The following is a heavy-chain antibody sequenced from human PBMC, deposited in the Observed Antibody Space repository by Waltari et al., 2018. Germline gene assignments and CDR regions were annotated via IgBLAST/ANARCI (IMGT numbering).Heavy chain of an antibody. D-gene: IGHD5-18*01. CDR3: ARQPLHSYGTRHFDY. CDR1: GYTFTRSW. CDR2: TYPGDANT. J-gene: IGHJ4*02. Sequence: EVQLVQSGAEVKKPGESLKISCEGSGYTFTRSWIGWVRQMPGKGLEWMGVTYPGDANTRYSPSFQGQVTISADKSISTAYLQWSSLKASDTAMYFCARQPLHSYGTRHFDYWGQGTLVTVSS. V-gene: IGHV5-51*01.